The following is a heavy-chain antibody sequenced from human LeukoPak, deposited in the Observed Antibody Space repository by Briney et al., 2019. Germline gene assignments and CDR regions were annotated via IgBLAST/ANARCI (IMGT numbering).Heavy chain of an antibody. J-gene: IGHJ4*02. Sequence: SETLSLTCTVSGGSISSYYWSWIRQPPGKGLEWIGYIYYSGSINYNPSLKSRVTISVDTSKNQFSLKLNSVTAADTAVYYCARQGSGWTQGFDYWGQGTLVTVSS. CDR1: GGSISSYY. CDR2: IYYSGSI. D-gene: IGHD6-19*01. CDR3: ARQGSGWTQGFDY. V-gene: IGHV4-59*08.